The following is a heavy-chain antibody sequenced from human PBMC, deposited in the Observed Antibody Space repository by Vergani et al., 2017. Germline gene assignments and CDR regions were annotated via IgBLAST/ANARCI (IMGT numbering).Heavy chain of an antibody. V-gene: IGHV3-11*06. CDR3: ARAGAWNYELVDFDY. Sequence: QVQLVESGGGLVKPGGSLRLSCAASGFTFSDYYMSWIRQAPGKGLEWVSYISSSSSYTNYADSVKGRFTISRDNAKNSLYLQMNSRRAEDTAVNDCARAGAWNYELVDFDYWGQGTLVTVSS. CDR1: GFTFSDYY. J-gene: IGHJ4*02. D-gene: IGHD1-7*01. CDR2: ISSSSSYT.